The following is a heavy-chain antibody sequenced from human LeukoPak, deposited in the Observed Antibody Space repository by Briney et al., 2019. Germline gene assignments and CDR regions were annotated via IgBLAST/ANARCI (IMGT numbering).Heavy chain of an antibody. Sequence: GGSLRLSCAASGFTFSSYAMSWVRQAPGKGLGWVSAISGSGGSTYYADSVKGRFTISRDNSKSTLYLQMNSLRAEDTAVYYCAEPEGGYYDIRPDWGQGTLVTVSS. J-gene: IGHJ4*02. V-gene: IGHV3-23*01. CDR3: AEPEGGYYDIRPD. CDR2: ISGSGGST. D-gene: IGHD3-22*01. CDR1: GFTFSSYA.